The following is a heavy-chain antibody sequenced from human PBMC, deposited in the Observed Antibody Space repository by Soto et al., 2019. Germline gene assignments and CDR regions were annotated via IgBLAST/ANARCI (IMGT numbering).Heavy chain of an antibody. CDR2: IKQDGSEK. Sequence: EVQLVESGGGLVQPGGSLRLSCAASGFTFSSYWMSWVRQAPGKGLEWVANIKQDGSEKYYVDSVKGRFTISRDNAKNSLYLQMNSLRAEDTAVYYCARDQYCSTTSCYLVYYYYGMDVWGQGTTVTVSS. V-gene: IGHV3-7*03. CDR1: GFTFSSYW. CDR3: ARDQYCSTTSCYLVYYYYGMDV. J-gene: IGHJ6*02. D-gene: IGHD2-2*01.